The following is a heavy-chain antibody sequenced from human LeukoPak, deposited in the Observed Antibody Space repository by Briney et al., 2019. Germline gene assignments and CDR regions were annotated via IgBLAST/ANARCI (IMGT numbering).Heavy chain of an antibody. Sequence: SGGSLRLSCAATGFTFKDYGMHWVRQPPGKGLEWVSSINWNGGGTDYADSVKGRFTISRDNAKNSLYLQLSSLRPEDTALYYCAKHMRATNTYSFFGLDVWGQGTTVIVSS. CDR2: INWNGGGT. CDR1: GFTFKDYG. J-gene: IGHJ6*02. CDR3: AKHMRATNTYSFFGLDV. D-gene: IGHD1-26*01. V-gene: IGHV3-9*01.